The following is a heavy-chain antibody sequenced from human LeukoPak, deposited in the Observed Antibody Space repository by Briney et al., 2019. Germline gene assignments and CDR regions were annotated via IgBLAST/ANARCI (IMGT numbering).Heavy chain of an antibody. J-gene: IGHJ4*02. CDR1: GFTFSSYV. CDR2: IRYDGSDK. V-gene: IGHV3-30*02. Sequence: PGGSLRLSCAASGFTFSSYVMHWVRQAPGKGLEWVAFIRYDGSDKDYVDSVKGRFTISRDNSKNTLYLQMNSLRAEDTAVYYCAKDRDKGNYYFDYWGQGTLVTVSS. D-gene: IGHD1-7*01. CDR3: AKDRDKGNYYFDY.